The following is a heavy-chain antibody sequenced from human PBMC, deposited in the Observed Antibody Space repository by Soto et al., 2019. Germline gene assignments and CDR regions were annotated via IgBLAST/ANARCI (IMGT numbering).Heavy chain of an antibody. CDR2: IIPIFGTA. D-gene: IGHD6-19*01. Sequence: SVKVSCEASGGTFSSYAISWVRQAPGRGLEWMGGIIPIFGTANYAQKFQGRVTITADKSTSTAYMELSSLRSEDTAVYYCARGYSSGWRGFDYWGQGTLVTVSS. V-gene: IGHV1-69*06. CDR1: GGTFSSYA. CDR3: ARGYSSGWRGFDY. J-gene: IGHJ4*02.